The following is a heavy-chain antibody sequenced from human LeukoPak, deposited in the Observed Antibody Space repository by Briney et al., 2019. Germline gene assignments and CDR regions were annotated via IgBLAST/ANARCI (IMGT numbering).Heavy chain of an antibody. CDR2: ISYDGRNI. Sequence: GGSLRLSCAASGFTFSSYSMNWVRQAPGKGLEWVAVISYDGRNIHYPDSVKGRFTISRDISTDTLWLQMDSLRTEDTAVYYCAKGPLRGTAAAIDYWGQGTLVTVSS. CDR3: AKGPLRGTAAAIDY. D-gene: IGHD2-2*01. J-gene: IGHJ4*02. V-gene: IGHV3-30*18. CDR1: GFTFSSYS.